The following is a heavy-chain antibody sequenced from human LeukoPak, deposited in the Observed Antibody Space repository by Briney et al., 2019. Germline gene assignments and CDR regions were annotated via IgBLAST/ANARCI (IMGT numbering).Heavy chain of an antibody. V-gene: IGHV1-18*04. J-gene: IGHJ6*03. D-gene: IGHD2-2*01. Sequence: ASVKVSCKASGYTFTSYYMHWVRQAPGQGLEWMGWISAYNGNTNYAQKLQGRVTMTTDTSTSTAYMELRSLRSDDTAVYYCATSSGDYYYYYYMDVWGKGTTVTVSS. CDR1: GYTFTSYY. CDR3: ATSSGDYYYYYYMDV. CDR2: ISAYNGNT.